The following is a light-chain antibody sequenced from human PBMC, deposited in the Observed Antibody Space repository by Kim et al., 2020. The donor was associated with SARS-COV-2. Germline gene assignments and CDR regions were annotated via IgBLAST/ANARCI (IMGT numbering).Light chain of an antibody. V-gene: IGLV3-21*04. CDR1: NIGSKG. CDR2: YDS. J-gene: IGLJ1*01. CDR3: QVWDTGSDHYV. Sequence: APGKTARITCGGDNIGSKGVHWYQQKPGQAPVLVIYYDSDRPSGIPERFSGSNSGSTATLTISRVEAGDEADYYCQVWDTGSDHYVFGAGTKVTDL.